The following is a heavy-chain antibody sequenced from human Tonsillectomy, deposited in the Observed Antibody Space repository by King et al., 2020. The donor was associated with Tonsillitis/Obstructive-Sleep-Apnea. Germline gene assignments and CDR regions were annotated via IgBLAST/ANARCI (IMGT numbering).Heavy chain of an antibody. J-gene: IGHJ4*02. CDR3: ASGYNWNYGSNFDY. Sequence: VQLVESGGGLVKPGGSLRLSCAASGFSFSDYYMTWIRQYPGKGLEWISYIGTSGSPIYYADSVKGRFTISRDNAKSSLYLQMNSLRAEDTAVYYCASGYNWNYGSNFDYWGQGTLVTVSS. V-gene: IGHV3-11*01. CDR2: IGTSGSPI. CDR1: GFSFSDYY. D-gene: IGHD1-7*01.